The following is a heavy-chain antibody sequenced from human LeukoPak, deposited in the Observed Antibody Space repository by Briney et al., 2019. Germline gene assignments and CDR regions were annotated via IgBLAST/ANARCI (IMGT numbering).Heavy chain of an antibody. V-gene: IGHV3-23*01. J-gene: IGHJ5*02. CDR1: GFTLSSYA. CDR2: ISGSGGST. Sequence: RGSLRLSCAASGFTLSSYAMSWVRQAPGKGLEWVSAISGSGGSTYYADSVKGRFTISRDNSKNTLYLQMNSLRAEDTAVYYCATPGGYQLLSWFDPWGQGTLVTVSS. D-gene: IGHD2-2*01. CDR3: ATPGGYQLLSWFDP.